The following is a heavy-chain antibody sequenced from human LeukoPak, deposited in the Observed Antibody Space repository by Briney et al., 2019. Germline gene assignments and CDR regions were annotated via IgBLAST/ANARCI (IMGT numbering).Heavy chain of an antibody. Sequence: SETLSLTCTVSGGSISSSSYYWGWIRQPPGKGLEWIGSIYYSGSTYYNPSLKSRVTISVDTSKNQFSLKLSSVTAADTAVYYCARQSGGTTPDYWGQGTLVTVSS. CDR2: IYYSGST. D-gene: IGHD1-7*01. J-gene: IGHJ4*02. CDR3: ARQSGGTTPDY. CDR1: GGSISSSSYY. V-gene: IGHV4-39*01.